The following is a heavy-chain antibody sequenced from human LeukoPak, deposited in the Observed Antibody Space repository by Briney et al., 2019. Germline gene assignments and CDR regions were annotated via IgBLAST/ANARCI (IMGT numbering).Heavy chain of an antibody. J-gene: IGHJ6*03. V-gene: IGHV4-34*01. CDR1: GGSFRNYY. Sequence: SETLSLTCAVYGGSFRNYYWSWLRQPPGKGLEWIGEINDSGRINYNPSLMSRVTVSVDTSKNQFSLRLTAVTAADTAVYYCARRWNYGRNYYIDVWGNGATVSVSS. CDR2: INDSGRI. D-gene: IGHD1-7*01. CDR3: ARRWNYGRNYYIDV.